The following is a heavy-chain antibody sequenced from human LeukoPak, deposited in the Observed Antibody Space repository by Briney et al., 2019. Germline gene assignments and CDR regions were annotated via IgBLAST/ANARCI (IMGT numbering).Heavy chain of an antibody. D-gene: IGHD3-10*01. CDR1: GFNFSSYL. CDR3: VRDGRGGYLDY. CDR2: IKEDGSQK. Sequence: GGSLRLSCAASGFNFSSYLTRGVRQAPAKGLEWVANIKEDGSQKYYVDSVKGRFTISRDNAKNSLYLQMSSLRVEDTAVYYCVRDGRGGYLDYWGQGTLVTVSS. V-gene: IGHV3-7*01. J-gene: IGHJ4*02.